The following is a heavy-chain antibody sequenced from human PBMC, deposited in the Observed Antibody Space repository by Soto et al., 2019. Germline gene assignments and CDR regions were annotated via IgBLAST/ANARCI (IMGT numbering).Heavy chain of an antibody. J-gene: IGHJ4*02. CDR2: TYYRSKWYN. D-gene: IGHD6-13*01. V-gene: IGHV6-1*01. Sequence: SQTLSLTCAISGDSVSSNSATWDWIRQSPSRGLEWLGRTYYRSKWYNDYAVSVKSRISINPDTSKNQFSLQLNSVTPEDTAVYYCARGWEAYNSSLDYWGQGTLVTVSS. CDR3: ARGWEAYNSSLDY. CDR1: GDSVSSNSAT.